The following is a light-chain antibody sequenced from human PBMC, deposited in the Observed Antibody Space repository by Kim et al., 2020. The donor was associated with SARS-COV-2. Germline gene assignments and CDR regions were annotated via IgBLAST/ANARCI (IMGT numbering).Light chain of an antibody. V-gene: IGLV1-44*01. CDR2: SNN. CDR1: SSNIGSNT. CDR3: AAWDDSLNGVV. J-gene: IGLJ2*01. Sequence: GQMITISCSGSSSNIGSNTVNWYQQLPGTAPKLLIDSNNQRPSGVPDRFSGSKSGTSASLAISGLQSEDEADYYCAAWDDSLNGVVFGGGTQLTVL.